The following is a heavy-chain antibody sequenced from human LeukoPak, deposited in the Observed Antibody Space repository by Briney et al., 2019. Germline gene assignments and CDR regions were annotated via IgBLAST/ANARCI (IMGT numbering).Heavy chain of an antibody. CDR1: GGSISSYY. D-gene: IGHD2-15*01. V-gene: IGHV4-4*07. CDR2: IYTSGST. J-gene: IGHJ5*02. CDR3: ATEPYCSGSSCRGSGP. Sequence: SETLSLTCTVSGGSISSYYWSWIRQPAGKGLDWIGRIYTSGSTNYNPSLKSRVTMSVDTSKNQFPLKLSSVTAADTAVYYCATEPYCSGSSCRGSGPWGQGTLVTVSS.